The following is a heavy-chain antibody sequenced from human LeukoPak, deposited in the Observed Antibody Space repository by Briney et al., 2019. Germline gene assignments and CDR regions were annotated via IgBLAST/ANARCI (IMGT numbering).Heavy chain of an antibody. CDR2: IDPSDSYT. J-gene: IGHJ6*02. CDR1: GYSFTSYW. Sequence: GESLRISCKGSGYSFTSYWISWVRQMPGKGLEWMGRIDPSDSYTNYSPSFQGHVTISADKSISTAYLQWSSLKASGTAMYYCARPGYYYDSSGPNPDYYYYYGMDVWGQGTTVTVSS. D-gene: IGHD3-22*01. V-gene: IGHV5-10-1*01. CDR3: ARPGYYYDSSGPNPDYYYYYGMDV.